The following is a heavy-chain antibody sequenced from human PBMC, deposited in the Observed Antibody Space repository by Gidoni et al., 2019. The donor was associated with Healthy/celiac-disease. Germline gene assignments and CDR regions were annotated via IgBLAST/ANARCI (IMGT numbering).Heavy chain of an antibody. CDR2: RQYDGSNK. J-gene: IGHJ6*02. CDR3: ARGEGSTSTTEYYYYGMDV. CDR1: GFPFSRVV. Sequence: QVQLRESGGGVVQPGRSLRLSCAASGFPFSRVVMHWVRTAPGKGVEWVAFRQYDGSNKYYADSVKGRFTISRDNSKNTLYLQMNSLRAEDTAVYYCARGEGSTSTTEYYYYGMDVWGQGTTVTVSS. D-gene: IGHD2-2*01. V-gene: IGHV3-30-3*01.